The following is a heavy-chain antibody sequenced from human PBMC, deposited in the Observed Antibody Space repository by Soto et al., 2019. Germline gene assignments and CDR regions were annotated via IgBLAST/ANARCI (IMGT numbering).Heavy chain of an antibody. D-gene: IGHD1-26*01. J-gene: IGHJ4*02. CDR2: ISYDGSNK. CDR1: GFTFSTYG. Sequence: ESGGGVVQPGKSMRLSCAASGFTFSTYGMHWVRQAPGKGLEWVAVISYDGSNKYYADSVKGRFTISRDNFKNTLYLQMNSLRTEDTALYYWAMGHSGSVWGQGTLVTVSS. V-gene: IGHV3-30*03. CDR3: AMGHSGSV.